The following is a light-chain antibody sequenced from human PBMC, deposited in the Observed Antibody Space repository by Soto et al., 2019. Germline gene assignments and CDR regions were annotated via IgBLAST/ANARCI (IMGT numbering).Light chain of an antibody. CDR2: QDT. J-gene: IGLJ2*01. CDR3: QVWDGSTESEV. CDR1: KLGDKY. Sequence: SYELTQPPSVSVSPGQTASITCSGDKLGDKYACWYQQKPGQSPVLVIYQDTKRPSGIPERFSGSNSGTTATLTISGTQAMDEADYYCQVWDGSTESEVFGGGTKLTVL. V-gene: IGLV3-1*01.